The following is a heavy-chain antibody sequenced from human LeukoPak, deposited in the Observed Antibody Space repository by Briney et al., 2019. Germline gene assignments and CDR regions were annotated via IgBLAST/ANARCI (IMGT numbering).Heavy chain of an antibody. CDR1: GYTFTAYY. D-gene: IGHD3-22*01. J-gene: IGHJ4*02. V-gene: IGHV1-2*02. CDR3: ARVMIKTPEYYFDY. Sequence: ASVKVSCKASGYTFTAYYVHWVRQAPGQELEWMGWINPKSGGTNYAQKFQGRVAMTRDTSISTAYMELSRLTSDDTAVYFCARVMIKTPEYYFDYWGQGALVTVSS. CDR2: INPKSGGT.